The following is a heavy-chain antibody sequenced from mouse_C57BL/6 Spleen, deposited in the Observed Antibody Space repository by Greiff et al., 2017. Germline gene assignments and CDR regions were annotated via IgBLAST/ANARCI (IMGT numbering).Heavy chain of an antibody. CDR1: GYTFTSYW. CDR3: ARFDYDEDYWYFDV. CDR2: IDPSDSET. J-gene: IGHJ1*03. V-gene: IGHV1-52*01. Sequence: QVQLQQPGAELVRPGSSVKLSCKASGYTFTSYWMHWVKQRPIQGLEWIGNIDPSDSETHYNQKFKDKATLTVDKSSSTAYMQLSSLTSEDSAVYYCARFDYDEDYWYFDVWGTGTTVTVSS. D-gene: IGHD2-4*01.